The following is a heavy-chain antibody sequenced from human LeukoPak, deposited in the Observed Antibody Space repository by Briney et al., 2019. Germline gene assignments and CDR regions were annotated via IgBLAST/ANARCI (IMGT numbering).Heavy chain of an antibody. J-gene: IGHJ4*02. CDR2: MYYSGST. V-gene: IGHV4-39*01. CDR3: ARLWIQLWPFDY. CDR1: AASISSSSYY. D-gene: IGHD5-18*01. Sequence: SETLSLTCTVSAASISSSSYYWGWIRQPQGKGLEWIGRMYYSGSTYYNPSLKTRVNISVNTSKNQFYLKLTSVTAADTAVYYCARLWIQLWPFDYWGQGTLVTVSS.